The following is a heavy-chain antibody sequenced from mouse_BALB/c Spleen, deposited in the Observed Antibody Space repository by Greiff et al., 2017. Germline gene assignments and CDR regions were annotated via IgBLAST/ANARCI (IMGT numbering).Heavy chain of an antibody. CDR1: GFTFSDYY. J-gene: IGHJ3*01. CDR3: AREDGNTGGFAY. CDR2: ISDGGSYT. D-gene: IGHD2-1*01. V-gene: IGHV5-4*02. Sequence: EVQGVESGGGLVKPGGSLKLSCAASGFTFSDYYMYWVRQTPEKRLEWVATISDGGSYTYYPDSVKGRFTISRDNAKNNLYLQMSSLKSEDTAMYYCAREDGNTGGFAYWGQGTLVTVSA.